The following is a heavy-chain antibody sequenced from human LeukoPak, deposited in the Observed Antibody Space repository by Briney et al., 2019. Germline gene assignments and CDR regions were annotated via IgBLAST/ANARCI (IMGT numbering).Heavy chain of an antibody. V-gene: IGHV3-23*01. CDR1: GFTVSSNY. J-gene: IGHJ4*02. CDR3: AKFRAHGSGSFDY. CDR2: ISGSGGST. Sequence: GGSLRLSCAASGFTVSSNYMSWVRQAPGKGLEWVSAISGSGGSTYYADSVKGRFTISSDNSKNTLYLQMNSLRAEDTAIYYCAKFRAHGSGSFDYWGQGTLVTVSS. D-gene: IGHD3-10*01.